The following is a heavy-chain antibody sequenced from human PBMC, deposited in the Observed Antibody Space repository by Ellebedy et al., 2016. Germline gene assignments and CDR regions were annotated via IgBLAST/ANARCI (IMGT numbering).Heavy chain of an antibody. J-gene: IGHJ4*02. V-gene: IGHV4-59*01. CDR3: TRDRVGTTDV. D-gene: IGHD1-26*01. CDR2: IHYRGNT. CDR1: GGSISGYY. Sequence: SETLSLXCTVSGGSISGYYWSWIRQSPGMGLEWIVYIHYRGNTDYNPSLKSRVSISVDTSQNQFSLKLTSVTAADTAIYYCTRDRVGTTDVWGQGTLVTVSS.